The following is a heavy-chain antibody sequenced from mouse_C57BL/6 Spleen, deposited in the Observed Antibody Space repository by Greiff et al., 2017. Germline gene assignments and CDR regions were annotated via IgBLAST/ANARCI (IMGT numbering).Heavy chain of an antibody. V-gene: IGHV1-69*01. CDR1: GYTFTSYW. CDR2: IDPSDSYT. Sequence: VQLQQPGAELVMPGASVKLSCKASGYTFTSYWMHWVKQRPGQGLEWIGEIDPSDSYTNYNQKFKGKSTLTVDKSSSTAYMQLSSLTSEDSAVYDSARWLLRGDYAMDYWGQGTSVTVSS. CDR3: ARWLLRGDYAMDY. D-gene: IGHD2-3*01. J-gene: IGHJ4*01.